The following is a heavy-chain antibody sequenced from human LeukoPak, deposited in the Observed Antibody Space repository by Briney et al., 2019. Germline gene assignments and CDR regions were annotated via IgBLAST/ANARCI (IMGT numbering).Heavy chain of an antibody. CDR3: ASGPWELPDY. CDR2: VDPNSGGT. D-gene: IGHD1-26*01. CDR1: GFTFTAYY. Sequence: GASVKVSCKASGFTFTAYYMHWVRQAPGQGLEWMGWVDPNSGGTNYAQKFQGRVTMTRDTSISTAYMELSRLRSDDTAVYYCASGPWELPDYWGQGTLVTVSS. V-gene: IGHV1-2*02. J-gene: IGHJ4*02.